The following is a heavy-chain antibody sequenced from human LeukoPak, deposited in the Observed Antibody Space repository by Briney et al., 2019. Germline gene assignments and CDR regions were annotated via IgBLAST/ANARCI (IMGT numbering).Heavy chain of an antibody. Sequence: GGSLRLSCAASGFTLSSYSINWVRQAPGKGLEWVSYISSSGSAIYYVDSVKGRFTVSRDNAKNSLFLQMNSPRAEDTAVYYCVRVKGSYFDYWGQGALVTVSS. CDR2: ISSSGSAI. V-gene: IGHV3-48*01. CDR1: GFTLSSYS. J-gene: IGHJ4*02. CDR3: VRVKGSYFDY. D-gene: IGHD2-15*01.